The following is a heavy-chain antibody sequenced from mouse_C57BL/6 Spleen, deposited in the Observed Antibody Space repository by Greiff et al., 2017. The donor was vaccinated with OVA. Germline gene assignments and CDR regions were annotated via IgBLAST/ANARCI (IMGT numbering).Heavy chain of an antibody. Sequence: EVQLQQSGPELVKPGASVKISCKASGYTFTDYYMNWVKQSHGKSLEWIGDINPNNGGTSYNQKFKGKATLTVDKSSSTAYMELRSLTSEDSAVYYCARSLLESRGNYHFDYWGQGTTLTVSS. D-gene: IGHD2-1*01. CDR3: ARSLLESRGNYHFDY. CDR2: INPNNGGT. J-gene: IGHJ2*01. V-gene: IGHV1-26*01. CDR1: GYTFTDYY.